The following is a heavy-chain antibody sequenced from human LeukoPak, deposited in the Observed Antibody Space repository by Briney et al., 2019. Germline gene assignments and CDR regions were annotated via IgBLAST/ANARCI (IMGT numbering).Heavy chain of an antibody. D-gene: IGHD3-10*01. CDR1: GFTFSSYA. Sequence: GRSLRLSCAASGFTFSSYAMHWVRQAPGKGLEWVAVISYDGSNKYYADSVKGRFTISRDNSKNTLYLQMNSLRAEDTAVYYCARAMVRGVIITAPFDYWGQGTLVTVSS. J-gene: IGHJ4*02. V-gene: IGHV3-30-3*01. CDR2: ISYDGSNK. CDR3: ARAMVRGVIITAPFDY.